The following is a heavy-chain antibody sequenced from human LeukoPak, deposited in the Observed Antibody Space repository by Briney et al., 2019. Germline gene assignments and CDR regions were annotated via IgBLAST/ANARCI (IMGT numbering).Heavy chain of an antibody. CDR1: GFTFSTYA. CDR3: ATRYSYGSYYFDY. J-gene: IGHJ4*02. D-gene: IGHD5-18*01. Sequence: GGSLRLSCAASGFTFSTYAMSWLRQAPGKGLEWVSAISGSGGTTYYADSVKGRFTISRDNSKNTLYLQMNSLRVEDTAVYYCATRYSYGSYYFDYWGQGTLVTVSS. V-gene: IGHV3-23*01. CDR2: ISGSGGTT.